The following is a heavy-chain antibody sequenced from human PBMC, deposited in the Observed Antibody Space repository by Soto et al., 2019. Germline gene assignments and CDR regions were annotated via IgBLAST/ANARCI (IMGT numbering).Heavy chain of an antibody. CDR1: GFTLSDYS. CDR2: ISYKGDTT. J-gene: IGHJ3*02. D-gene: IGHD1-1*01. V-gene: IGHV3-64*01. Sequence: PGGSLRLSGAASGFTLSDYSMHWVRQAAGKGLEYVSAISYKGDTTYYANSVKGRFTISRDNSKNTLYLQMGSLRAEDMAVYYCARVSGLGQAAFDIWGQGTMVTVSS. CDR3: ARVSGLGQAAFDI.